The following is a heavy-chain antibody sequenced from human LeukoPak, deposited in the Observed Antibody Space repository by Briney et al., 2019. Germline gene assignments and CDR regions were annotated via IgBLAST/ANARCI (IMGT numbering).Heavy chain of an antibody. V-gene: IGHV4-34*01. Sequence: SEALSLTCTVSGGSITSNYWSWIRQPPGKGLEWIGEINHSGSTNYNPSLKSRVTISVDTSKNQFSLKLSSVTAADTAVYYCARASSRYSSGWYRYWGQGTLVTVSS. CDR3: ARASSRYSSGWYRY. CDR2: INHSGST. CDR1: GGSITSNY. J-gene: IGHJ4*02. D-gene: IGHD6-19*01.